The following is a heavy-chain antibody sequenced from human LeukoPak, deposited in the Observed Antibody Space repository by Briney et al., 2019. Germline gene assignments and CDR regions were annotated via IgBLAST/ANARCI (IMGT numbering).Heavy chain of an antibody. D-gene: IGHD2-15*01. CDR3: ARDSDEDYYYGMDV. Sequence: SETLSLTCAVSGGSISSGGYSWSWIRQPPGKGLEWIGYIYHSGSTYYNPSLKSRVAISVDRSKNQFSLKLSSVTAADTAVYYCARDSDEDYYYGMDVWGQGTTVTVSS. J-gene: IGHJ6*02. V-gene: IGHV4-30-2*01. CDR2: IYHSGST. CDR1: GGSISSGGYS.